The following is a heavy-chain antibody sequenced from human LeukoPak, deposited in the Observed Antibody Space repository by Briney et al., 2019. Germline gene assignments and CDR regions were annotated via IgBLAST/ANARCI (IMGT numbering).Heavy chain of an antibody. CDR2: IWYDGSNK. CDR1: GFRFSNYG. J-gene: IGHJ5*02. Sequence: GGSLRLSCAASGFRFSNYGMHWVRQAPGKGLEWVALIWYDGSNKYYADSVKGRFTISRDNAKSSLYLQMNSLRDEDTAVYYCARGYGSPWGQGTLATVSS. D-gene: IGHD4-17*01. CDR3: ARGYGSP. V-gene: IGHV3-33*01.